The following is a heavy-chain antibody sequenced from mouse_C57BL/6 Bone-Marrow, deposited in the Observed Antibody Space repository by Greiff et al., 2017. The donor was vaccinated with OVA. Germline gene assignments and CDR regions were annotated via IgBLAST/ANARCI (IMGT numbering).Heavy chain of an antibody. CDR1: GFTFSDYY. CDR3: ARPNWAWFAY. J-gene: IGHJ3*01. Sequence: EVQVVESGGGLVQPGGSLQLSCAASGFTFSDYYMYWVRQTPEKRLEWVAYISNGGGSTYYPDTVKGRFTISRDNAKNTLYLQMSRLKSEDTAMYYCARPNWAWFAYWGQGTLVTVSA. D-gene: IGHD4-1*02. V-gene: IGHV5-12*01. CDR2: ISNGGGST.